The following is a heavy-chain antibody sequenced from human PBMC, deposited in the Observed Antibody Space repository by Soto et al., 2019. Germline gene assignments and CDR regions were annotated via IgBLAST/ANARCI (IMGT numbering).Heavy chain of an antibody. CDR2: IYSGGST. V-gene: IGHV3-66*01. D-gene: IGHD5-12*01. CDR1: GFTVSSNY. CDR3: ACIVATIRDFDY. Sequence: GSLRLSCAASGFTVSSNYMSWVRQAPGKGLEWVSVIYSGGSTYYADSVKGRFTISRDNSKNTLYLQMNSLRAEDTAVYYCACIVATIRDFDYWGQGTLVTVSS. J-gene: IGHJ4*02.